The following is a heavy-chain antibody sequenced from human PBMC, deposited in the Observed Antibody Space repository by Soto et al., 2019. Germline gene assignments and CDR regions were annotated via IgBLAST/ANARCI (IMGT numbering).Heavy chain of an antibody. Sequence: SETLSLTCAVYGGSFSGYYWSWIRQPPGKGLEWIGEINHSGSTNYNPSLKSRVTISVDTSKNQFSLKLSSVTAADTAVYYCAIYGGNSVYFDYWGQGTLVTV. CDR2: INHSGST. D-gene: IGHD4-17*01. V-gene: IGHV4-34*01. CDR1: GGSFSGYY. CDR3: AIYGGNSVYFDY. J-gene: IGHJ4*02.